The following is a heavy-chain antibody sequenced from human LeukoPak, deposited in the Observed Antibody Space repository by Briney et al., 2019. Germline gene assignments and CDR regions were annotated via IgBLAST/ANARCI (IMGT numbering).Heavy chain of an antibody. CDR2: IWYDGSNK. CDR3: ARGPRYGYNLDY. CDR1: GFTFSSYG. Sequence: GGSLRLSCAASGFTFSSYGMHWVRQAPGKGLEWVAVIWYDGSNKYYADSVKGRFTISRDNSKNTLYLQMNSLRAEDTAVYYCARGPRYGYNLDYWGQGTLVTVSS. D-gene: IGHD5-24*01. V-gene: IGHV3-33*01. J-gene: IGHJ4*02.